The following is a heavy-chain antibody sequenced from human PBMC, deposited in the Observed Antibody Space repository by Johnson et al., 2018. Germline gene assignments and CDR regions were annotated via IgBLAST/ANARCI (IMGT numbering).Heavy chain of an antibody. CDR2: ISGSGGST. J-gene: IGHJ6*03. CDR3: AKGQYCSSTSCGNYYYYYMDV. CDR1: GFTFSSYA. D-gene: IGHD2-2*01. V-gene: IGHV3-23*04. Sequence: VQLVQSGGGLVQPGGSLRLSCAASGFTFSSYAMSWVRQAPGKGLEWVSAISGSGGSTYYADSVKGRFTISRDNSKNTLYLQMNSLRAEDTAVYYCAKGQYCSSTSCGNYYYYYMDVWGKGTTVTVSS.